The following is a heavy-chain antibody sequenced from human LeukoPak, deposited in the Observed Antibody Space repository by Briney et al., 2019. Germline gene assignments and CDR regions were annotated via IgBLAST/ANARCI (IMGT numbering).Heavy chain of an antibody. V-gene: IGHV3-30-3*01. D-gene: IGHD6-13*01. CDR3: ARGGSSSFSRIDY. Sequence: GGSLRLSCAASGFTFSSYAMHWVRQAPGKGLEWVAVISYDGSNKYYADSVKGRFTISRDNSKNTLYLQMNSLRAEDTAVYYCARGGSSSFSRIDYWVQGTLVTVSS. J-gene: IGHJ4*02. CDR1: GFTFSSYA. CDR2: ISYDGSNK.